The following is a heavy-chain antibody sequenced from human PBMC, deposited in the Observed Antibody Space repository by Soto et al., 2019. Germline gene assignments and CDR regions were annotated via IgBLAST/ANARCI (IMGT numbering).Heavy chain of an antibody. CDR2: IYYSGST. CDR3: ARERIAAV. J-gene: IGHJ6*02. CDR1: GGSISSYY. D-gene: IGHD6-25*01. V-gene: IGHV4-59*01. Sequence: SETLSLTCTVSGGSISSYYWSWIRQPPGKGLEWIGYIYYSGSTNYNPSLKSRVTISVDTSKNQFSLKLSSVTAADTAVYYCARERIAAVWGQGTTVTVSS.